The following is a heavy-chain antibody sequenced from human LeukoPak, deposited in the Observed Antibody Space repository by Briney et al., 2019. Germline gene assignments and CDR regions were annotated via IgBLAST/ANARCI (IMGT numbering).Heavy chain of an antibody. CDR1: GGTFSSSS. V-gene: IGHV1-69*13. Sequence: SVKVSCKASGGTFSSSSISWVRQAPGQGLEWMGGIIPIFGTANYAQKFQGRVTITADGSTSTAYMELSSLRSEDTAVYYCASSYCGGDCYSGYWGQGTLVTVSS. CDR2: IIPIFGTA. J-gene: IGHJ4*02. D-gene: IGHD2-21*02. CDR3: ASSYCGGDCYSGY.